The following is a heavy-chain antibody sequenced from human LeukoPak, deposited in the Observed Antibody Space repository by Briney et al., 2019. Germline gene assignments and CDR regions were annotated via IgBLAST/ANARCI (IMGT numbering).Heavy chain of an antibody. CDR3: VRSMSGRNDF. J-gene: IGHJ4*02. D-gene: IGHD3-3*01. Sequence: PGGSLRLPCAGSGFTFSNYWVHWVRQAPGKGLMWVARISDVGTRTDYADSVRGRFTITRDNAMNTIDLQMNSLTAEDTAVYYCVRSMSGRNDFWGQGTVVSVAS. CDR1: GFTFSNYW. CDR2: ISDVGTRT. V-gene: IGHV3-74*01.